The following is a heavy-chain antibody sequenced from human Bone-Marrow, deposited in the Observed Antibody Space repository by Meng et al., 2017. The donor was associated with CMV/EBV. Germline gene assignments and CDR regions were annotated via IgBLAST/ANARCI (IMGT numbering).Heavy chain of an antibody. J-gene: IGHJ4*02. CDR3: ASYVSGSIAAAGTKIFDY. V-gene: IGHV3-11*06. CDR1: GCTFSDYY. Sequence: QVQLVESGGGLVKLGGFLRRSGAASGCTFSDYYMSWNRQAPGKGLEWVSYISSSSSYTNYADSVKGRFTISRDNAKNSLYLQMNSLRAEDTAVYYCASYVSGSIAAAGTKIFDYWGQGTLVTVSS. D-gene: IGHD6-13*01. CDR2: ISSSSSYT.